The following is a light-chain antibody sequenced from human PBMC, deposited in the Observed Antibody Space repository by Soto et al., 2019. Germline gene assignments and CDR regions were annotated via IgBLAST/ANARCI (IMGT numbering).Light chain of an antibody. CDR2: RND. J-gene: IGLJ2*01. CDR1: RSNIGSNY. Sequence: QSVLTQPPSASGTPGQRVTISCSGSRSNIGSNYVYWYQQLPGMAPKVVIYRNDQRPSGVPDRFSGSRSGTSASLAIIGLRSEDEADYYCASWDDSLSVPIFGGGTKADRP. CDR3: ASWDDSLSVPI. V-gene: IGLV1-47*01.